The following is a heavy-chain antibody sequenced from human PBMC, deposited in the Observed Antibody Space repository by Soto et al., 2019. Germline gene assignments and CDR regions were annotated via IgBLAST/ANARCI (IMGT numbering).Heavy chain of an antibody. V-gene: IGHV1-69*13. CDR2: IIPIFGTA. CDR3: ARGGFITMVRGVNVQYFDY. J-gene: IGHJ4*02. Sequence: SVKVSCKASGGTFSSYAISWVRQAPGQGLEWMGGIIPIFGTANYAQKFQGRVTITADESTSTAYMELSSLRSEDTAVYYCARGGFITMVRGVNVQYFDYWGQGTLVTVSS. D-gene: IGHD3-10*01. CDR1: GGTFSSYA.